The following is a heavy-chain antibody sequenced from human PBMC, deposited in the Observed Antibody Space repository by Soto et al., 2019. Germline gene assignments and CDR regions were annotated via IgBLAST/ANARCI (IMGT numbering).Heavy chain of an antibody. CDR1: GFTFSSYA. V-gene: IGHV3-23*01. J-gene: IGHJ6*02. Sequence: EVQLLESGGGLVQPGGSLRLSCAASGFTFSSYAMSWVRQAPGKGLEWVSAISGSGGSTYYADSVKGRFTISRDNSKNTLYLQMNSLRAEDTAVYYCANQGRFLEWLFGGDYYYYYGMDVWGQGTTVTVSS. CDR2: ISGSGGST. D-gene: IGHD3-3*01. CDR3: ANQGRFLEWLFGGDYYYYYGMDV.